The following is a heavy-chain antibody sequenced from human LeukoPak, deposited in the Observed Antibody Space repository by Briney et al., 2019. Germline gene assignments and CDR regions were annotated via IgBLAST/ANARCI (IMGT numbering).Heavy chain of an antibody. V-gene: IGHV4-34*01. CDR1: GGSFSGYY. CDR2: IYHSGST. CDR3: ARGGSSYYDSSEVDY. Sequence: SETLSLTCAVYGGSFSGYYWSWIRQPPGKGLEWIGYIYHSGSTYYNPSLKSRVTISVDRSKNQFSLKLSSVTAADTAVYYCARGGSSYYDSSEVDYWGQGTLVTVSS. J-gene: IGHJ4*02. D-gene: IGHD3-22*01.